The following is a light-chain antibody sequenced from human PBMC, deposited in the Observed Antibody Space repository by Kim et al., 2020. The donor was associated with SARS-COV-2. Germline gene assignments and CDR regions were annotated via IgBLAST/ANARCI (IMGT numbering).Light chain of an antibody. V-gene: IGKV3D-15*01. CDR3: QQYDSWLS. CDR1: PTVGSK. J-gene: IGKJ4*01. Sequence: SPGERATLSCRAMPTVGSKVAWYQQTPGQPPRLLIYDASTRATGIPAKFSGTGSGTDFTLIISSLQSEDSAVYYCQQYDSWLSFGGGTKVDIK. CDR2: DAS.